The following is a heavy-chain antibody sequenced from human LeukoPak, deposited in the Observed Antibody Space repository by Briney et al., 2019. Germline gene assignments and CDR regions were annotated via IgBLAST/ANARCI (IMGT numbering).Heavy chain of an antibody. D-gene: IGHD3-10*01. V-gene: IGHV3-74*01. CDR1: GFTFSTYW. CDR3: AREAAMVRGAETVDY. Sequence: GGSLRLSCAASGFTFSTYWMHWVRQAPGKGLVWVSRINSDGSSTTYADSVKGRFTISRGNAKNTLYLQMNSLRAEDTAVYYCAREAAMVRGAETVDYWGQGTLVTVSS. CDR2: INSDGSST. J-gene: IGHJ4*02.